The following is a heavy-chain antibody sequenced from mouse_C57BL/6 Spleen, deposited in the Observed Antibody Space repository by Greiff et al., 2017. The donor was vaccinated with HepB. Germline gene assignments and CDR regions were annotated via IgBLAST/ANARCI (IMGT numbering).Heavy chain of an antibody. J-gene: IGHJ2*01. CDR2: IDPSDSYT. D-gene: IGHD4-1*01. CDR1: GYTFTSYW. CDR3: ARSGVKGY. Sequence: VKLQQPGAELVMPGASVKLSCKASGYTFTSYWMHWVKQRPGQGLEWIGEIDPSDSYTNYNQKFKGKSTLTVDKSSSTAYMQLSSLTSEDSAVYYCARSGVKGYWGQGTTLTVSS. V-gene: IGHV1-69*01.